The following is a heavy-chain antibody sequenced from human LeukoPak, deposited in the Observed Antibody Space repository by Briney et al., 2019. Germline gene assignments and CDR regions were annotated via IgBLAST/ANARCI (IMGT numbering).Heavy chain of an antibody. J-gene: IGHJ4*02. Sequence: GASVKVSCKASGYTFTSYAMSWVRQAPGQGLEWMGWINTNTGNPTYAQGFTGRFVFSLDTSVSTAYLQISSLKAEDTAVYYCASQTYYYDSSGYYFDHWGQGTLVTVSS. V-gene: IGHV7-4-1*02. D-gene: IGHD3-22*01. CDR1: GYTFTSYA. CDR2: INTNTGNP. CDR3: ASQTYYYDSSGYYFDH.